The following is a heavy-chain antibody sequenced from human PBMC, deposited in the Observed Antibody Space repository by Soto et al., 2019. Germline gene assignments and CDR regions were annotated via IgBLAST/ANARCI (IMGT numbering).Heavy chain of an antibody. CDR1: GFTFSSYW. J-gene: IGHJ4*02. CDR2: IKEDGSEK. Sequence: EVQLVESGGALDQPGGSLRVACAASGFTFSSYWMTWVRQAPGKGLEWVANIKEDGSEKYYVDSVKGRFTISRDNTKNSLHLQMSSLRVEDTAVYYCARARIDYWGQGTLVTVSS. V-gene: IGHV3-7*01. CDR3: ARARIDY.